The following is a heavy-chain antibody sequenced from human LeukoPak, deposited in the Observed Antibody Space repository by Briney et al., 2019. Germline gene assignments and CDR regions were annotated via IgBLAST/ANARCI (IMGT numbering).Heavy chain of an antibody. D-gene: IGHD2-21*02. Sequence: GGSLRLSCAASGLTVSSDYMAWVRQAPGKGLEWISVIYGGGATYYADSVQGRFTISRDTSNNALYLQMISLRVEDTAVYHCAKLLPASRHYFDYWGLGTLVTVSS. V-gene: IGHV3-53*01. CDR3: AKLLPASRHYFDY. J-gene: IGHJ4*02. CDR1: GLTVSSDY. CDR2: IYGGGAT.